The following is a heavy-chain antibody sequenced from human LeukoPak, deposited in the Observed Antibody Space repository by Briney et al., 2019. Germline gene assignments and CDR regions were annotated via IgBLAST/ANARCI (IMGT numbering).Heavy chain of an antibody. CDR3: ARRKSVYYFDY. Sequence: PGGSLRLSCAASGFTFSSYALNWVRQAPGKGLEWVSSISSSSSYICYADSVKGRFTISRDNAKNSLYLQMNSLRAEDTAVYYCARRKSVYYFDYWGQGTLVTVSS. V-gene: IGHV3-21*01. CDR1: GFTFSSYA. D-gene: IGHD2-8*01. CDR2: ISSSSSYI. J-gene: IGHJ4*02.